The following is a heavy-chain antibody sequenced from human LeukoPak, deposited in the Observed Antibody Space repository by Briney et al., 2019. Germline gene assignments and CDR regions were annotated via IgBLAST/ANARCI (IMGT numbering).Heavy chain of an antibody. J-gene: IGHJ4*02. Sequence: GGTLRLSCAASGFTFSSYGMSWVRQAPGKGLEWVSAISSSGSTIYYADSVKGRFTISRDNAKNSLYLQMNSLRAEDTAVYYCARDCPIHSGGSCIDYWGQGTLVTVSS. CDR2: ISSSGSTI. CDR3: ARDCPIHSGGSCIDY. CDR1: GFTFSSYG. V-gene: IGHV3-48*04. D-gene: IGHD2-15*01.